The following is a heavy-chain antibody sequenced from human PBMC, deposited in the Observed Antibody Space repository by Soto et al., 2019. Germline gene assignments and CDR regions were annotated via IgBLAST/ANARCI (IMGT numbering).Heavy chain of an antibody. CDR1: GGTFSSYA. CDR2: IIPIFGTA. D-gene: IGHD3-22*01. CDR3: AGDYYDSSGYPPGYYYYYGMDV. Sequence: SVKVSCKASGGTFSSYAISWVRQAPGQGLEWMGGIIPIFGTANYAQKFQGRVTITADESTSTAYMELSSLRSEDTAAYYCAGDYYDSSGYPPGYYYYYGMDVWGQGTTVTVSS. J-gene: IGHJ6*02. V-gene: IGHV1-69*13.